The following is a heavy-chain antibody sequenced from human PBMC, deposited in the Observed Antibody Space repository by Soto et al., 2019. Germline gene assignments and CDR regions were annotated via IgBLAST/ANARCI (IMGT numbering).Heavy chain of an antibody. CDR3: ASARPGSRGPSYIEFDY. CDR2: IIPIFGTA. CDR1: GGTFSSYA. D-gene: IGHD1-1*01. J-gene: IGHJ4*02. Sequence: GASVKVSCKASGGTFSSYAISWVRQAPGQGLEWMGGIIPIFGTANYAQKFQGRVTITADESTSTAYMELSSLRSEDTAVYYCASARPGSRGPSYIEFDYWGQGTLVTVSS. V-gene: IGHV1-69*13.